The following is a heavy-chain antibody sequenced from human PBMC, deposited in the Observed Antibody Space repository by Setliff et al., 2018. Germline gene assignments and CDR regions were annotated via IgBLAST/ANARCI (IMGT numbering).Heavy chain of an antibody. CDR2: ISYDGSNK. CDR1: GFNFSSYA. V-gene: IGHV3-30-3*01. Sequence: GGSLRLSCAASGFNFSSYAMHWVRQAPGKGLEWVAVISYDGSNKYYADSVKGRFTISRDNSKNTLYLQMNSLRAEDTAVYYCARAYYGTVNGYSSYYGLDVWGQGTTVTVSS. J-gene: IGHJ6*02. CDR3: ARAYYGTVNGYSSYYGLDV. D-gene: IGHD3-9*01.